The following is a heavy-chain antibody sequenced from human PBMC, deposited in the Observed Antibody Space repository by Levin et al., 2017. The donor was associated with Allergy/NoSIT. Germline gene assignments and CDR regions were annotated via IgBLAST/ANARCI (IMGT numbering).Heavy chain of an antibody. Sequence: SCAASGFTFSNYWMHWVRQAPGKGLVWVSHINSDGRNTNYADSVKGRFTISRDNAKNTLYLQMNSLRDEDTAVYYCARGGCSSTSCLDNWGQGTLVTVSP. CDR1: GFTFSNYW. V-gene: IGHV3-74*01. CDR3: ARGGCSSTSCLDN. D-gene: IGHD2-2*01. CDR2: INSDGRNT. J-gene: IGHJ4*02.